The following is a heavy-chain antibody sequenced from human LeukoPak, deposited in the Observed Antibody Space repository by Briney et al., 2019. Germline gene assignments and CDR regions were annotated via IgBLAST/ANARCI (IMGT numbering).Heavy chain of an antibody. CDR2: IRYDGSNK. CDR1: GFTFSSYG. Sequence: GGSLGLSCAASGFTFSSYGMHWVRQAPGKGLEWVAFIRYDGSNKYYADSVKGRFTISRDNSKNTLYLQMNSLRAEDTAVYYCAKLDFYCSSTSCQFDYWGQGTLVTVSS. D-gene: IGHD2-2*01. V-gene: IGHV3-30*02. CDR3: AKLDFYCSSTSCQFDY. J-gene: IGHJ4*02.